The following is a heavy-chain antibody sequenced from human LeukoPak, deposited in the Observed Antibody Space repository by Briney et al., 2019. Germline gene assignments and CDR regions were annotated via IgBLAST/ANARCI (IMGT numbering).Heavy chain of an antibody. V-gene: IGHV3-7*01. CDR2: IKQDGSEK. CDR3: ARDLYYDFWSGYL. CDR1: GFTFSSYW. D-gene: IGHD3-3*01. J-gene: IGHJ5*02. Sequence: GGSLRLSCAASGFTFSSYWTSWVRQAPGKGLEWVANIKQDGSEKYYVDSVKGRFTISRDNAKNSLYLQMNSLRAEDTAVYYCARDLYYDFWSGYLWGQGTLVTVSS.